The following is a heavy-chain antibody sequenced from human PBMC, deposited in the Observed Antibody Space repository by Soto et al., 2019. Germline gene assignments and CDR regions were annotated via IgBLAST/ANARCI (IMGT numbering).Heavy chain of an antibody. CDR1: GGTFSSYA. J-gene: IGHJ6*02. CDR3: ARDFRFLGPTGYYYGMDV. CDR2: IIPIFGTA. D-gene: IGHD3-3*01. V-gene: IGHV1-69*13. Sequence: GASVKVSCKASGGTFSSYAISWVRQAPGQGLEWMGGIIPIFGTANYAQKFQGRVTITADESTSTAYMELSSLRSEDTAVYYCARDFRFLGPTGYYYGMDVWGQGTTVTVSS.